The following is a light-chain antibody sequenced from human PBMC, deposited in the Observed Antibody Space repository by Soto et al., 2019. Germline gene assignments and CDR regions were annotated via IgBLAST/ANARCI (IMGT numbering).Light chain of an antibody. CDR2: GAS. Sequence: EIVLTQSPGTLSLSPGERATISCRASQSVSSSYLAWHQQQPGQAPRLLIYGASSSATGIPERFSGSGSGTDFTLTISRLEPEDFAAYYCQQYDSSLYTFGQGTKLEIK. CDR1: QSVSSSY. CDR3: QQYDSSLYT. J-gene: IGKJ2*01. V-gene: IGKV3-20*01.